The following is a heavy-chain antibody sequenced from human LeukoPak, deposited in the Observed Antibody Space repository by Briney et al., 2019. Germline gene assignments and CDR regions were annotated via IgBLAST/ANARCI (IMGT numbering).Heavy chain of an antibody. V-gene: IGHV3-53*01. J-gene: IGHJ4*02. CDR1: GFTVSRNY. D-gene: IGHD3-10*01. Sequence: RGGSLRLSCAASGFTVSRNYMSWVGQAAGKGREWVSVIYSGGNTYYADFVKGRFTISRDNSKNTLYLQINSLTAEDTAVYYCANLPRGDYWGLGTLVTVSS. CDR2: IYSGGNT. CDR3: ANLPRGDY.